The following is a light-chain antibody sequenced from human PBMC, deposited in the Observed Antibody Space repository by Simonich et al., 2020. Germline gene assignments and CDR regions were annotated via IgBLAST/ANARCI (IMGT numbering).Light chain of an antibody. Sequence: QSALTQPAPVSGSPGQSITLSCTGTSSDVGGYNYVSWYQQHPGKAPKLMINDVSQRPAGVSNRFSGSKSGNTASLTISGLQAEDEADDYCSSYTSSSTLVFGGGTKLTVL. J-gene: IGLJ2*01. CDR1: SSDVGGYNY. CDR3: SSYTSSSTLV. CDR2: DVS. V-gene: IGLV2-14*01.